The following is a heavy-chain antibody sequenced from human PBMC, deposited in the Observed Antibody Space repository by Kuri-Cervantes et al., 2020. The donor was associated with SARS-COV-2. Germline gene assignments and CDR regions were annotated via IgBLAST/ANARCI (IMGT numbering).Heavy chain of an antibody. Sequence: GESLKISCVASGFTSNIYAMTWVRQAPGKGLEWVSVISTSGGSTYYADSVRGRFTISRDNSKSTLYLQMNSLRVEDTAVYYCARDGPETDSDAFDIWGQGTMVTVSS. CDR3: ARDGPETDSDAFDI. V-gene: IGHV3-23*01. CDR1: GFTSNIYA. D-gene: IGHD1-1*01. J-gene: IGHJ3*02. CDR2: ISTSGGST.